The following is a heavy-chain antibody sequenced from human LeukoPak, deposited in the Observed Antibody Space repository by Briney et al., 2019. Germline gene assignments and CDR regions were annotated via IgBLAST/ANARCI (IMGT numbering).Heavy chain of an antibody. D-gene: IGHD6-19*01. J-gene: IGHJ4*02. Sequence: ASVKVSCKASGYTFTSYYMPWVRQAPGQGLEWMGIINPSGGSTSYAQKFQGRVTMTRDTSTSTVYMELSSLRSEDTAVYYCARSATHRGWYFYWGQGTLVTVSS. CDR2: INPSGGST. CDR1: GYTFTSYY. V-gene: IGHV1-46*01. CDR3: ARSATHRGWYFY.